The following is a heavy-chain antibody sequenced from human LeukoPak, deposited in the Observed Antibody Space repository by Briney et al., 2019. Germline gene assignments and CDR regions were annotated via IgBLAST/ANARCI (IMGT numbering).Heavy chain of an antibody. CDR2: IYTSGST. CDR3: ARSNYFYDSSGPFDH. CDR1: GGSISSGDYY. Sequence: SETLSLTCTVSGGSISSGDYYWSWIRQPPGKGLEWIGYIYTSGSTNYNPSLKSRVTMSVDTSKNQFSLKLSSVTAADTAVYYCARSNYFYDSSGPFDHWGQGTLVTVSS. V-gene: IGHV4-61*08. D-gene: IGHD3-22*01. J-gene: IGHJ5*02.